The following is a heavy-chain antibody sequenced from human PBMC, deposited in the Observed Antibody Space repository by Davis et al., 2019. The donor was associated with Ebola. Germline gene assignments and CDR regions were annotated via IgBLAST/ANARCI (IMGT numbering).Heavy chain of an antibody. CDR1: GYTFTSYG. CDR2: ISAYNGNT. Sequence: ASVKVSCKASGYTFTSYGISWVRQAPGQGLEWMGWISAYNGNTNYAQKFQGRVTMTTDTSTSTGYMELRSLRSDDTAVYYCAREYDSGIYSPGYWGQRTLVTVSS. CDR3: AREYDSGIYSPGY. V-gene: IGHV1-18*01. D-gene: IGHD3-10*01. J-gene: IGHJ4*02.